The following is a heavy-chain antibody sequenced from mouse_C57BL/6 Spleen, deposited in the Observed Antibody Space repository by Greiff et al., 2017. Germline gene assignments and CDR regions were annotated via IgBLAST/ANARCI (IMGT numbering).Heavy chain of an antibody. Sequence: VKLVESGPGLVAPSQSLSITCTVSGFSLTSYAISWVRQPPGKGLEWLGVIWTGGGTNYNSALKSRLSISKDNSKSQVFLKMNSLQTDDTARYYCARKKETAQATWGDYYAMDYWGQGTSVTVSS. CDR3: ARKKETAQATWGDYYAMDY. D-gene: IGHD3-2*02. CDR1: GFSLTSYA. V-gene: IGHV2-9-1*01. CDR2: IWTGGGT. J-gene: IGHJ4*01.